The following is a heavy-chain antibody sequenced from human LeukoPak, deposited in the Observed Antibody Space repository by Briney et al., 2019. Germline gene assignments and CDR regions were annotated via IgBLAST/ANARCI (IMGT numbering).Heavy chain of an antibody. J-gene: IGHJ6*03. CDR3: ARQNGAQNYYYYMDV. Sequence: GGSLRLSCAASGFTVSTNYMSWVRQAPGKGLEWVANIKQDGSEKYYVDSVKGRFTISRDNAKNSLYLQMNSLRAEDTAVYYCARQNGAQNYYYYMDVWGKGTTVTVSS. CDR2: IKQDGSEK. V-gene: IGHV3-7*01. CDR1: GFTVSTNY. D-gene: IGHD3-10*01.